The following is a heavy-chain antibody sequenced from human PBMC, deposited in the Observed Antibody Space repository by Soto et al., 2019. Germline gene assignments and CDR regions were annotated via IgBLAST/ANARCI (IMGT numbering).Heavy chain of an antibody. D-gene: IGHD3-16*01. J-gene: IGHJ4*02. V-gene: IGHV4-4*02. CDR1: GASISSGEW. CDR2: IFHSGLI. Sequence: QVQLQESGPGLVKPSGTLSLTCSVSGASISSGEWWSWVRRSPGKGLEWIGEIFHSGLINYNSSLESRVTISVDKSNNHVSLEMRSVTAADTAVYYCAGKFGRSYTLSFWGPGTLVTVSS. CDR3: AGKFGRSYTLSF.